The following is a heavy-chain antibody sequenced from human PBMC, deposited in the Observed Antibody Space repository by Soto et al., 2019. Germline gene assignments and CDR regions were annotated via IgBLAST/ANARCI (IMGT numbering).Heavy chain of an antibody. CDR3: ARGWGFEANTIAY. CDR1: GGSISSYY. D-gene: IGHD2-21*01. Sequence: SETLSLTCTVSGGSISSYYWSWIRQPPWKGLEWIGYIYYSGSTNYNPSLKSRVTISVDTSKNQFSLKLSSVTAADTAVYYCARGWGFEANTIAYWGRGTLVTGSS. V-gene: IGHV4-59*12. J-gene: IGHJ4*02. CDR2: IYYSGST.